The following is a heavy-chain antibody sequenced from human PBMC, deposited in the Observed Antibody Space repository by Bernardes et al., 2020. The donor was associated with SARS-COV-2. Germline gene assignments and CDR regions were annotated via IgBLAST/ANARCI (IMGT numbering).Heavy chain of an antibody. D-gene: IGHD6-13*01. CDR3: ARDGGSRPYYFYGMDV. V-gene: IGHV3-48*01. Sequence: GGSLRLSCKGSGFPFDIFSINWVRQAPGKGLEWISYISGDGDTIYYADSVKGRFTMSRDNARKSLYLQMNSLRGDDTAVYYCARDGGSRPYYFYGMDVWGQGTTVTVSS. CDR2: ISGDGDTI. J-gene: IGHJ6*02. CDR1: GFPFDIFS.